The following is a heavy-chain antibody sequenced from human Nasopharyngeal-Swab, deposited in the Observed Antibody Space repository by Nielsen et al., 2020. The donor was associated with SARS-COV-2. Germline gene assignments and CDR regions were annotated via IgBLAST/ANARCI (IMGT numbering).Heavy chain of an antibody. CDR1: GFPFRNYY. D-gene: IGHD2-21*02. CDR2: IKQGGSEQ. Sequence: GESLKIPCAASGFPFRNYYMTWVRQPPGKGLEWVANIKQGGSEQFYVDSVKGRFTISRDDAKNSVYLQMNSLRAEDTAVYYCARESVVTGTDDAPDLWGRGTMVTVSS. J-gene: IGHJ3*01. V-gene: IGHV3-7*04. CDR3: ARESVVTGTDDAPDL.